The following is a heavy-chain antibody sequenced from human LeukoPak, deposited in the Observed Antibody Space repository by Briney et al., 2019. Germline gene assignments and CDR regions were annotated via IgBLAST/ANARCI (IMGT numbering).Heavy chain of an antibody. Sequence: GGSLRLSCTVSGFTVSSNSMSWVRQAPGKGLEWVANIKQDGSEKYYVDSVKGRFTISRDNAKNSLYLQMNSLRAEDTAVYYCARALTSGYDDYWGQGTLVTVSS. J-gene: IGHJ4*02. D-gene: IGHD5-12*01. CDR2: IKQDGSEK. V-gene: IGHV3-7*01. CDR3: ARALTSGYDDY. CDR1: GFTVSSNS.